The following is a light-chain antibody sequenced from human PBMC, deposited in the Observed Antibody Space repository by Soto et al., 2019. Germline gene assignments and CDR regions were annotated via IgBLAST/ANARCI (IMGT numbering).Light chain of an antibody. CDR1: QSISSW. J-gene: IGKJ3*01. CDR2: KAS. V-gene: IGKV1-5*03. CDR3: QQYNNYPFT. Sequence: DIQMTQSPSTLSASVGDRVTITCRASQSISSWLAWYQQKPGKAPKVLIYKASSLESGAPSRFSGRGSGTEFTLTNTTLQPDDFATYYCQQYNNYPFTFGPGNKVDIK.